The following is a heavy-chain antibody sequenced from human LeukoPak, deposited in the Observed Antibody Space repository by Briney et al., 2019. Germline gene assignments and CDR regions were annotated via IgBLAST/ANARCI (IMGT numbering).Heavy chain of an antibody. V-gene: IGHV3-30*02. CDR3: AREYSSSWEYYYYMDV. J-gene: IGHJ6*03. D-gene: IGHD6-13*01. CDR1: GFTFSSYG. Sequence: SCKASGFTFSSYGMHWVRQAPGKGLEWVAFIRYDGSNKYYADSVKGRFTISRDNAKNSLYLQMNSLRAEDTAVYYCAREYSSSWEYYYYMDVWGKGTTVTVSS. CDR2: IRYDGSNK.